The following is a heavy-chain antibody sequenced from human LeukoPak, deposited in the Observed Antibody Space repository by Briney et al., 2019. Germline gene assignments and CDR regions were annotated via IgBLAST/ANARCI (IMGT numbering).Heavy chain of an antibody. CDR1: GGSINSGDYY. J-gene: IGHJ4*02. CDR3: ARVSDARHPDF. Sequence: SQTLSLTCSVSGGSINSGDYYWSWLRQPPGKTLEWIGYIYSSGKTTYSPSLKSRVTISPDTSKNQFSLRLTSVTAADTAVYYCARVSDARHPDFWGQGTLVTVSS. V-gene: IGHV4-30-4*01. CDR2: IYSSGKT.